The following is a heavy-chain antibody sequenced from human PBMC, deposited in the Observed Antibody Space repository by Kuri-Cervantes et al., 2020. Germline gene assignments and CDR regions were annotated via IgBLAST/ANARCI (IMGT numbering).Heavy chain of an antibody. Sequence: GESLKISCAASGFTFDDYAMHWVRQAPGTGLVWVSHIRYDGSATNYAESVKGRFTISRDTAKNTLFLQMNSLRAEDTAVYYCARGGDSSLDYWGQGTLVTVSS. D-gene: IGHD3-22*01. CDR3: ARGGDSSLDY. CDR1: GFTFDDYA. V-gene: IGHV3-74*01. J-gene: IGHJ4*02. CDR2: IRYDGSAT.